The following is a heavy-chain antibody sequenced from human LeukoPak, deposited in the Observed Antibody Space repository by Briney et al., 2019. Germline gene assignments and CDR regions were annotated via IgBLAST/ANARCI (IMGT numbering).Heavy chain of an antibody. V-gene: IGHV3-21*01. CDR1: GFTFSNFA. CDR2: IVGSSST. Sequence: GGSLRLSCAASGFTFSNFAMTWVRQAPGEGLEWVSSIVGSSSTYYADSLKGRFTISRDNAKNSLYLQMNSLRAEDTAVHYCARIGAGSSRDYWGQGTLVTVSS. D-gene: IGHD6-13*01. CDR3: ARIGAGSSRDY. J-gene: IGHJ4*02.